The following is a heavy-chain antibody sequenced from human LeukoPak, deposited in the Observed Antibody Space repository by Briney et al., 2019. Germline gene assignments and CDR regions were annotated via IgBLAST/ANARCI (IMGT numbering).Heavy chain of an antibody. V-gene: IGHV3-23*01. D-gene: IGHD3-10*01. CDR2: ISGSGGST. J-gene: IGHJ3*02. CDR1: GFTFSSYA. CDR3: AFTGGGRTMVRGVISDAFDI. Sequence: GGSLRLSCAASGFTFSSYAMSWVRQAPGKGLEGVSAISGSGGSTYYADSVKGRFTISRDNSKNTLYLQMNSLRAEDTAVYYCAFTGGGRTMVRGVISDAFDIWGQGTMVTVSS.